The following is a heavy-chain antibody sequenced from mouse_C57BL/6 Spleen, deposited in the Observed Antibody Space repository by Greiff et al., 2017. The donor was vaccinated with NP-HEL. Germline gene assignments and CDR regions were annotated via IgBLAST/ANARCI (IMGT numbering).Heavy chain of an antibody. CDR2: IDPEDGDT. CDR1: GFNIKDYY. V-gene: IGHV14-1*01. CDR3: TLYYGSSYAWFAY. Sequence: EVQRVESGAELVRPGASVKLSCTASGFNIKDYYMHWVKQRPEQGLEWIGRIDPEDGDTEYAPKFQGKATMTADTSSNTAYLQLSSLTSEDTAVYYCTLYYGSSYAWFAYWGQGTLVTVSA. J-gene: IGHJ3*01. D-gene: IGHD1-1*01.